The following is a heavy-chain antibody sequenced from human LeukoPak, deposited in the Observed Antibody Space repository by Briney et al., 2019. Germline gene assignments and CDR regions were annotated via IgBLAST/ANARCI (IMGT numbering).Heavy chain of an antibody. D-gene: IGHD1-14*01. J-gene: IGHJ3*02. Sequence: GGSLRLSCAASGFTFSSYGVSWVRQAPGKGLEWVSSISSSSTYIYYADSVKGRFTISRDDAKNSLYLQMNSLRAEDTAMYYCARGYNRGAFDIWGQGTMVTVSS. CDR1: GFTFSSYG. V-gene: IGHV3-21*01. CDR2: ISSSSTYI. CDR3: ARGYNRGAFDI.